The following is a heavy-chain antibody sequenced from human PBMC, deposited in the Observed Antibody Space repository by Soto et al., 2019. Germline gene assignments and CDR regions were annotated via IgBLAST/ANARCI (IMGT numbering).Heavy chain of an antibody. Sequence: SVKVSCKASGGTFSSYAISWVRQAPGQGLEWMGGIIPIFGTANYAQKFQGRVTITADESTSTAYMELSSLRSEDTAVYYCARAGINYGSGSYSKPKHYYYGMDVWGQGTTVTVSS. J-gene: IGHJ6*02. CDR1: GGTFSSYA. V-gene: IGHV1-69*13. D-gene: IGHD3-10*01. CDR2: IIPIFGTA. CDR3: ARAGINYGSGSYSKPKHYYYGMDV.